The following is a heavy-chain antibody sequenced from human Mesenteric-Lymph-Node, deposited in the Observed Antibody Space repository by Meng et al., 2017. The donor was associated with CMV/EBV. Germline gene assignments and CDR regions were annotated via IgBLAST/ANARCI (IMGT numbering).Heavy chain of an antibody. CDR3: TTGYSSSLHYYYYGMDV. CDR1: GGSFSGYY. CDR2: IKSKTDGGTT. V-gene: IGHV3-15*01. D-gene: IGHD6-13*01. Sequence: ETLSLTCAVYGGSFSGYYWSWIRQAPGKGLEWVGRIKSKTDGGTTDYAAPVKGRFTISRDDSKNTLYLQMNSLKTEDTAVYYCTTGYSSSLHYYYYGMDVWGQGTTVTVSS. J-gene: IGHJ6*02.